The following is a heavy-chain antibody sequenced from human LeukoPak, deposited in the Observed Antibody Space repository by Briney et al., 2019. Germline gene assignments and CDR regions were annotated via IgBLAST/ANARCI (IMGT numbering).Heavy chain of an antibody. CDR1: GGSTSSSAYF. CDR2: MYSSGST. V-gene: IGHV4-39*01. D-gene: IGHD3-22*01. Sequence: PSETLSLTCTVSGGSTSSSAYFWGWIRQPPGEGLERIGSMYSSGSTYYNPSIKGRLIISVDTSKNQFSLKLSSVTAADTAVYYCARHAGPYYYDSSDLREDYWGQGTLVTVSS. J-gene: IGHJ4*02. CDR3: ARHAGPYYYDSSDLREDY.